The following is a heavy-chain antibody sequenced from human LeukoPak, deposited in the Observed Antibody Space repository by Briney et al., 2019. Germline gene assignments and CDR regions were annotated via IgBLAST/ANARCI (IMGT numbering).Heavy chain of an antibody. J-gene: IGHJ5*02. CDR2: IFTSGRT. V-gene: IGHV4-61*02. CDR3: ARGLTYYYGSGSNNWLDP. D-gene: IGHD3-10*01. Sequence: SETLSLTCTVSGGSISSSSYYWSWIRQPAGKGLELIGRIFTSGRTNYNPSLKSRVTISLDTSKNQFSLKLSSVTAADTAVYYCARGLTYYYGSGSNNWLDPWGQGTLVTVSS. CDR1: GGSISSSSYY.